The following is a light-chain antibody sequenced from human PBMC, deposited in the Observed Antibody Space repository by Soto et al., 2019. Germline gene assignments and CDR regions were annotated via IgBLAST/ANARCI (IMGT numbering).Light chain of an antibody. J-gene: IGLJ2*01. CDR2: GTS. Sequence: QSVLTQPPSVSGAPGQRVTISCTGSSSNIGAGHVVHWYQQFPGRAPHLLIYGTSNRPSGVPDRFSGSKSGTSASLAITGLQGEDEGDYYCQSYDNGLSASVFGGGTKLTVL. V-gene: IGLV1-40*01. CDR3: QSYDNGLSASV. CDR1: SSNIGAGHV.